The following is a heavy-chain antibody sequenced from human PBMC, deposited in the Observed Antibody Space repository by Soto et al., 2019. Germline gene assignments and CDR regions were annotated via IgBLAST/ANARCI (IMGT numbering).Heavy chain of an antibody. V-gene: IGHV4-59*01. J-gene: IGHJ6*02. Sequence: SETLSLSCTVSGGSISSYYWSWIRQPPGKGLEWIGYIYYSGSTNYNPSLKSRVTISVDTSKNQFSLKLSSVTAADTAVYYCARARMRVNYGMDVWGQGTTVTVSS. CDR2: IYYSGST. CDR3: ARARMRVNYGMDV. CDR1: GGSISSYY. D-gene: IGHD3-3*01.